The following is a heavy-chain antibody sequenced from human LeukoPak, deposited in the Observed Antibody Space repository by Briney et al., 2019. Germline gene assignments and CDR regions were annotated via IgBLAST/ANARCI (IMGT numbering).Heavy chain of an antibody. V-gene: IGHV1-69*13. CDR1: GGTFSSYA. CDR2: IIPIFGTA. Sequence: SVKVSCKASGGTFSSYAISWVRQAPGQGLEWMGGIIPIFGTANYAQKFQGRVTITADESTSTAYMELSSLRSEDTAVYYYARSYCSSTSCYMIGEESDDYWGQGTLVTVSS. D-gene: IGHD2-2*02. CDR3: ARSYCSSTSCYMIGEESDDY. J-gene: IGHJ4*02.